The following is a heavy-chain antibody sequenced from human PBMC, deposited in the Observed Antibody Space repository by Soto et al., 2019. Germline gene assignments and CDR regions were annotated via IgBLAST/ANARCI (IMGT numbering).Heavy chain of an antibody. CDR3: ARDPGSSGWYAAFDI. Sequence: GASVKVSCKASGYTFTSYGISWVRQAPGQGLERMGWISAYNGNTNYAQKLQGRVTMTTDTSTSTAYMELRSLRSDDTAVYYCARDPGSSGWYAAFDIWGQGTMVTVSS. V-gene: IGHV1-18*01. CDR1: GYTFTSYG. J-gene: IGHJ3*02. CDR2: ISAYNGNT. D-gene: IGHD6-19*01.